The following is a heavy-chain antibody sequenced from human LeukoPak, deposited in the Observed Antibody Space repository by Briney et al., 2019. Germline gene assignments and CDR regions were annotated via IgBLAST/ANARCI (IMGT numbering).Heavy chain of an antibody. J-gene: IGHJ6*02. Sequence: GGSLRLSCAAPGFTFSSYGMHWARQAPGKGLEWVASINHNGNVNYYVDSVKGRFTISGDNAKNSLYLQMSNLRAEDTAVYFCARGGGLDVWGQEATVTVSS. CDR1: GFTFSSYG. CDR3: ARGGGLDV. V-gene: IGHV3-7*03. CDR2: INHNGNVN. D-gene: IGHD3-16*01.